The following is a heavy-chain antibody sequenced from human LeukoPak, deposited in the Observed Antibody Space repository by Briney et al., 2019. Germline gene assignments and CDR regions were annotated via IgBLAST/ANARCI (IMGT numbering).Heavy chain of an antibody. D-gene: IGHD4-17*01. CDR1: GFTFSSYG. CDR2: IWYDGSRK. CDR3: ARVQQEEYGDDYYYYGMDV. Sequence: PGRSLRLSCAASGFTFSSYGMHWVRQAPGKGLEWVAVIWYDGSRKYYADSVKGRFTISRDNSKNTLYLQMNSLRAEDTAVYYCARVQQEEYGDDYYYYGMDVWGQGTTVTVSS. V-gene: IGHV3-33*01. J-gene: IGHJ6*02.